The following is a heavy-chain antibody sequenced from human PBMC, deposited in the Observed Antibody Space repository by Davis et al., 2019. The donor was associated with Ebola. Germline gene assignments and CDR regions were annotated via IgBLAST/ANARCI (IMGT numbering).Heavy chain of an antibody. Sequence: PSETLSLTCTVPGGPISSSSYYWGWIRQPPGKGLEWIGSIYYSGGTYHNPSLKSRGTISVDTSKNQFSLKLSSVTAADTAVYYCARRSSYGASGWYWGQGILVTVSS. D-gene: IGHD6-19*01. J-gene: IGHJ4*02. CDR1: GGPISSSSYY. CDR3: ARRSSYGASGWY. V-gene: IGHV4-39*01. CDR2: IYYSGGT.